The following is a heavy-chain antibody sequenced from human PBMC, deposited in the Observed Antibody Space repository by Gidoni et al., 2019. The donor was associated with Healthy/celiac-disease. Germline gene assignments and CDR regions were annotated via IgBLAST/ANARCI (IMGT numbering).Heavy chain of an antibody. CDR1: GFTFDDYA. D-gene: IGHD6-19*01. Sequence: EVQLVESGGGVVQPGGSLRLSCAASGFTFDDYAMHWVRQAPGKGLEWVSLISGDGGSTYYADSGKGRFTISRDNSKNSLYLQMNSLRTEDTALYYCAKDTLTQWLVPYYYYGMDVWGQGTTVTVSS. J-gene: IGHJ6*02. V-gene: IGHV3-43*02. CDR3: AKDTLTQWLVPYYYYGMDV. CDR2: ISGDGGST.